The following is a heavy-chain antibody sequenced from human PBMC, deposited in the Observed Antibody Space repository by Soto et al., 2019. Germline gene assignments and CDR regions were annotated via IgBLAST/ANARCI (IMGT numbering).Heavy chain of an antibody. V-gene: IGHV2-5*01. CDR3: VHRMLAGRQIDF. CDR1: GFSLTTRGVG. D-gene: IGHD3-10*02. Sequence: QITLRESGPTLVRPTQTLTLTCTFSGFSLTTRGVGVGWSRQPPGKALEWLAFIYWNADKRYTSSLNNRLTSTGDSSENQVVLELTDMDPVDTATYYCVHRMLAGRQIDFWGRGTLVTVSS. J-gene: IGHJ4*02. CDR2: IYWNADK.